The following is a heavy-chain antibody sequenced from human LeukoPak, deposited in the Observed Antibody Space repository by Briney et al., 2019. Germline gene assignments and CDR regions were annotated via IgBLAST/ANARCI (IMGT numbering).Heavy chain of an antibody. J-gene: IGHJ4*02. CDR1: GGSISSGSYY. CDR3: ARGTVGRTYCGGDCYSPIDY. CDR2: MYTSGRT. Sequence: SETLSLTCTVSGGSISSGSYYWSWIRQPAGKGLEWIGRMYTSGRTNYNPSLESRVTISVDTSKNQFSLKLNSVTSADTAVYYCARGTVGRTYCGGDCYSPIDYWGQGSLVTVSS. V-gene: IGHV4-61*02. D-gene: IGHD2-21*01.